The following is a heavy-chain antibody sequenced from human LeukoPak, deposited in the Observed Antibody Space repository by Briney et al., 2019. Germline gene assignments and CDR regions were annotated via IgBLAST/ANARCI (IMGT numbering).Heavy chain of an antibody. Sequence: GGSLRLSCAASGFTFSSYGMHWVRQAPSKGLEWVAFIRYDGSNKYYADSVKGRFTISRDNSKNTLYLQMNSLRAEDTAVYYCAKPYSGSYAFFFDYWGQGTLVTVSS. CDR1: GFTFSSYG. J-gene: IGHJ4*02. CDR3: AKPYSGSYAFFFDY. V-gene: IGHV3-30*02. CDR2: IRYDGSNK. D-gene: IGHD1-26*01.